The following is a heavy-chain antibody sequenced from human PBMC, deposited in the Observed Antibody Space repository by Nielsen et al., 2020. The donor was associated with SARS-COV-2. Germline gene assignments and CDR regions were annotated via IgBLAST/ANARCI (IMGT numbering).Heavy chain of an antibody. CDR2: ISGSGGST. CDR3: AKDSSKYNWNVDAFDI. D-gene: IGHD1-20*01. J-gene: IGHJ3*02. V-gene: IGHV3-23*01. CDR1: GFTFSSYA. Sequence: GESLKISCAASGFTFSSYAMSWVRQAPGKGLEWVSAISGSGGSTYYADSVKGRFTISRDNSKNTLYLQMNSLRAEDTAVYYCAKDSSKYNWNVDAFDIWGQGTMVTVSS.